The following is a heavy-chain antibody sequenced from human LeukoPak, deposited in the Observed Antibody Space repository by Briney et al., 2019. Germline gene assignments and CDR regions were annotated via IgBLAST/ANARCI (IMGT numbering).Heavy chain of an antibody. J-gene: IGHJ3*02. Sequence: ASVKVSCKASGGTFSSYAISWVRQAPGQGIEWMGRIIPILGIANYAQKFQGRVTITADKSTSAAYMELSSLRAEDTAVYYCNTGATVETFDIWGQGTTVTVS. CDR2: IIPILGIA. D-gene: IGHD1-26*01. V-gene: IGHV1-69*04. CDR3: NTGATVETFDI. CDR1: GGTFSSYA.